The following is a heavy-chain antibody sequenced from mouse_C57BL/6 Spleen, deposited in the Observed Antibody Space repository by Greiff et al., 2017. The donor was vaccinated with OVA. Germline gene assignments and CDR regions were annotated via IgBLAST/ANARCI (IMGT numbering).Heavy chain of an antibody. J-gene: IGHJ2*01. CDR2: IRLKSDNYAT. CDR1: GFTFSNYW. Sequence: EVKLVESGGGLVQPGGSMKLSCVASGFTFSNYWMNWVRQSPEKGLEWVAQIRLKSDNYATHYAESVKGRFTISRDDSKSSVYLQMNNLRAEDTGIYYCTGWTGAYYSNYVDFDYWGQGTTLTVSS. D-gene: IGHD2-5*01. CDR3: TGWTGAYYSNYVDFDY. V-gene: IGHV6-3*01.